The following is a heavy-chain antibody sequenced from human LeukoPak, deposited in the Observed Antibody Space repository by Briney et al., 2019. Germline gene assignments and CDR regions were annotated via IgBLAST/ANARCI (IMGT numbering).Heavy chain of an antibody. D-gene: IGHD3-10*01. V-gene: IGHV3-9*01. CDR2: ISWNSGSI. CDR3: AKEGYGSGSPFFDY. CDR1: GFTFDDYA. J-gene: IGHJ4*02. Sequence: GRSLRLSCAASGFTFDDYAMHWVRQAPGKGLEWVSGISWNSGSIGYADSVKGRFTISRDNAKNSLYLQMNSLRAEDTALYYCAKEGYGSGSPFFDYWGQGTPVTVSS.